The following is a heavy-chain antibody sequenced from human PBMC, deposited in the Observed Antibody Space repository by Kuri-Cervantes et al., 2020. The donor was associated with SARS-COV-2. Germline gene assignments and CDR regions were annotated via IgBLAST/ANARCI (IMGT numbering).Heavy chain of an antibody. CDR3: VRIRAATLIGDY. Sequence: SGPTLVKPTQTHTLTSSFSGFSLTTSGMCVAWIRQPPEKALEWLARIDWDDDKYCKTSLNTRLSISKDTSKDQVVLTMTDMDPVDTATYYCVRIRAATLIGDYWCQGTLVTVSS. CDR1: GFSLTTSGMC. CDR2: IDWDDDK. J-gene: IGHJ4*02. V-gene: IGHV2-70*11. D-gene: IGHD4-11*01.